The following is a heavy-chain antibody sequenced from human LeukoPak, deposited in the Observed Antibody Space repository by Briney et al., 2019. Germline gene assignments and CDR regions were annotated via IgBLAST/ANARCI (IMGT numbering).Heavy chain of an antibody. J-gene: IGHJ5*02. CDR3: ARSRSGSYWGTNWFDP. CDR2: IYTSGTT. Sequence: SETLSLTCTVSGGSISSYYWSWIRQPAGKGLEWIGRIYTSGTTNYNPSLKSRVTMPVDTSKNQFSLKLSSVTAADTAVYYCARSRSGSYWGTNWFDPWGQGTLVTVSS. V-gene: IGHV4-4*07. D-gene: IGHD1-26*01. CDR1: GGSISSYY.